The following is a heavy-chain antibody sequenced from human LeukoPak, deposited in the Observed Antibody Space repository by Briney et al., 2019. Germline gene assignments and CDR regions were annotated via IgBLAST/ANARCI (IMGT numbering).Heavy chain of an antibody. J-gene: IGHJ4*02. Sequence: HPGGSLRLSCAASGFTFSSYWMHWVRQAPGKGLVWVSRINSDGSSTSYADSVKGRFTISRDNAKNTLYQQMNSLRAEDTAVYYCARGATWNDVNYWGQGTLVTVSS. D-gene: IGHD1-1*01. CDR3: ARGATWNDVNY. V-gene: IGHV3-74*01. CDR2: INSDGSST. CDR1: GFTFSSYW.